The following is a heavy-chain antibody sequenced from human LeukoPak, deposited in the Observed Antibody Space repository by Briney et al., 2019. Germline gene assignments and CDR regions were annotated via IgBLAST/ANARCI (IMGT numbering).Heavy chain of an antibody. J-gene: IGHJ4*02. Sequence: SETLSLTCTVSGGSISTDYWSWIRQPPGKGLEWIGYIYSSGSTNYNPSLKSRVTISVDTSKNQFSLKLSSVTAADTAVYYCARSGKYYFDYWGQGTLVTVSS. D-gene: IGHD3-10*01. CDR3: ARSGKYYFDY. V-gene: IGHV4-4*09. CDR1: GGSISTDY. CDR2: IYSSGST.